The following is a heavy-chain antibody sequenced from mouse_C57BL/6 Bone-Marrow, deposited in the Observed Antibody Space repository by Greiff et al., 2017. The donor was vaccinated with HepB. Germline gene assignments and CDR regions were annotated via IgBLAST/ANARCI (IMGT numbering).Heavy chain of an antibody. V-gene: IGHV1-64*01. CDR3: ACQPRLEAWFAY. CDR1: GYTFTSYW. J-gene: IGHJ3*01. Sequence: QVQLKQSGAELVKPGASVKLSCKASGYTFTSYWMHWVKQRPGQGLEWIGMIHPNSGSTNYNEKFKSKATLTVDKSSSTAYMQLSSLTSEDSAVYYCACQPRLEAWFAYWGQGTLVTVSA. D-gene: IGHD3-2*02. CDR2: IHPNSGST.